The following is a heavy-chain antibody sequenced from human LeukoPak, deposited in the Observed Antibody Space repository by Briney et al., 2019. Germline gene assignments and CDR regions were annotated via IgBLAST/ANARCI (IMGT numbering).Heavy chain of an antibody. CDR1: GYRFTSYW. Sequence: GSLKISCKGSGYRFTSYWIGWVRQMPGKGLEWMGIIYPGDSDTRYSPSIQGQVTISADKSISTAYLQWSSLKASDTAMYYCARQLYTATPGYWGQGTLVTVSS. J-gene: IGHJ4*02. CDR3: ARQLYTATPGY. V-gene: IGHV5-51*01. CDR2: IYPGDSDT. D-gene: IGHD5-18*01.